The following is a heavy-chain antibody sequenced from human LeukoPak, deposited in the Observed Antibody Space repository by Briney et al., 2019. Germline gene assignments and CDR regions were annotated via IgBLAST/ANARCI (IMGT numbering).Heavy chain of an antibody. Sequence: GGSLRLSCAASGFTFSSYGMSWVRQAPGKGLEWVSAISGSGGSTYYADSVKGRFTISRDNSKNTLYLQMNSLRAEDTAVYYCARDPNYDILTGYYKGRLDYWGQGTLVTVSS. J-gene: IGHJ4*02. CDR1: GFTFSSYG. CDR3: ARDPNYDILTGYYKGRLDY. D-gene: IGHD3-9*01. CDR2: ISGSGGST. V-gene: IGHV3-23*01.